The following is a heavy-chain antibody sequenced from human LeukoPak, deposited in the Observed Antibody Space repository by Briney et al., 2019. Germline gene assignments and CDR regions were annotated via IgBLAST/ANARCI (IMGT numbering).Heavy chain of an antibody. CDR1: VFTFSTYA. CDR2: ISSSGGRT. Sequence: PGGSLRLSRAASVFTFSTYAMSGVRQAPAKGVEWVSAISSSGGRTYYADSVKGRFTISRDNSKNTLYLQMNSLRTEDTAIYYCAKHHREDYYDTSGRFDYWGQGTLVTASS. CDR3: AKHHREDYYDTSGRFDY. V-gene: IGHV3-23*05. D-gene: IGHD3-22*01. J-gene: IGHJ4*02.